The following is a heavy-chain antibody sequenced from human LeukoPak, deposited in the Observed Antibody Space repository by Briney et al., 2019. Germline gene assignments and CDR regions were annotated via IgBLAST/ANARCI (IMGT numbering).Heavy chain of an antibody. CDR3: ARGRGYCSSTSCYAYFDY. D-gene: IGHD2-2*01. J-gene: IGHJ4*02. CDR1: GGSFSGYY. V-gene: IGHV4-34*01. CDR2: INHSGST. Sequence: SETLSLTCAVYGGSFSGYYWSWIRQPPGKGLEWSGEINHSGSTNYNPSLKSRVTISVDTSKNQFSLKLSSVTAADTAVYYCARGRGYCSSTSCYAYFDYWGQGTLVTVSS.